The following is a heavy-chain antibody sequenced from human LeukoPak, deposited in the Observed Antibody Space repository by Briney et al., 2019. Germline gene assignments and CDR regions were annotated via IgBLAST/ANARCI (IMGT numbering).Heavy chain of an antibody. J-gene: IGHJ4*02. Sequence: SETLSLTCTVSGGSANSDDYFWSWIRQPAGKGLEWIGRVSISENINYNPSLQSRVSLSLDVSKNQFSLRLSSVTAADTAVYYCARYSGSGYGMFQLDSWGQGTLVTVAS. CDR2: VSISENI. D-gene: IGHD3-10*01. CDR3: ARYSGSGYGMFQLDS. CDR1: GGSANSDDYF. V-gene: IGHV4-61*02.